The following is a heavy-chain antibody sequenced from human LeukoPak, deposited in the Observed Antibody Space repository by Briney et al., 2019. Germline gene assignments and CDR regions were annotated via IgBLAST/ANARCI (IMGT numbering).Heavy chain of an antibody. D-gene: IGHD3-10*01. CDR2: IYYSGST. J-gene: IGHJ4*02. CDR1: GGSFSSSSFY. Sequence: SETLSLTCTVSGGSFSSSSFYWGWIRQPPGKGLEWVGSIYYSGSTYYNPSLKGRVTISVDTSKIQFSLKVRSVTAADTAVYYCGKQFIPDYGSASSFEYWGQGTLVTVSS. V-gene: IGHV4-39*01. CDR3: GKQFIPDYGSASSFEY.